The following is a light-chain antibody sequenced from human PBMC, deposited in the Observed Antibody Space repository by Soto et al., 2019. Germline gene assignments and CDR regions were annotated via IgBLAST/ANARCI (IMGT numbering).Light chain of an antibody. CDR2: GSS. CDR1: QSVNIN. V-gene: IGKV3-15*01. Sequence: EIVMTQSPGTLSVTPGGRATLSCRASQSVNINLAWYQHKPGQSPRLLVYGSSTRATGLPARFSGRGSGTEFTLTISSLHFEDFAVYYCQQYNIWPHTLGQGTRLEIK. CDR3: QQYNIWPHT. J-gene: IGKJ5*01.